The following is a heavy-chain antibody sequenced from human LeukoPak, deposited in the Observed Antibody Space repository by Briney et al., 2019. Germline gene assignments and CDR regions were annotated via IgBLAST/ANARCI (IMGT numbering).Heavy chain of an antibody. CDR1: GFTFSSYG. D-gene: IGHD1-1*01. V-gene: IGHV3-30*19. J-gene: IGHJ6*02. CDR2: IWYDGSNK. CDR3: ARDDPPWKHYGMDV. Sequence: PTGGSLRLSCAASGFTFSSYGMHWVRQAPGKGLEWVAVIWYDGSNKYYADSVKGRFTISRDNSKNTLYLQMNSLRAEDTAVYYCARDDPPWKHYGMDVWGQGTTVTVSS.